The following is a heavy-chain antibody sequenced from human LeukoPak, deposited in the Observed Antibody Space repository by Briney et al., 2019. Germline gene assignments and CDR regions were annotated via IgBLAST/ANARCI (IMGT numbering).Heavy chain of an antibody. CDR2: ISAYNGNT. Sequence: ASVKVSCKASGYTFTSYGISWVRQAPGQGLEWMGWISAYNGNTNYAQKLQGRVTMTTDTSTSTAYMELRSLGSDDTAVYYCARDGDHYDSSGYYPHFDYWGQGTLVTVSS. D-gene: IGHD3-22*01. CDR3: ARDGDHYDSSGYYPHFDY. V-gene: IGHV1-18*01. J-gene: IGHJ4*02. CDR1: GYTFTSYG.